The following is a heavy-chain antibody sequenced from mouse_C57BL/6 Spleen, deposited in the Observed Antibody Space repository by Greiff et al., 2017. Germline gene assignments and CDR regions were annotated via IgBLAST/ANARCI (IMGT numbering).Heavy chain of an antibody. CDR2: IHPNSGST. V-gene: IGHV1-64*01. CDR3: ARGVLRQRGDYAMDY. CDR1: GYTFTSYW. D-gene: IGHD1-2*01. Sequence: QVQLQQPGAELVKPGASVKLSCKASGYTFTSYWMHWVKQRPGQGLEWIGMIHPNSGSTNYNEKFKSKATLTVDKSSSTAYMQLSSLTSEDSAVYYCARGVLRQRGDYAMDYWGQGTSVTVSS. J-gene: IGHJ4*01.